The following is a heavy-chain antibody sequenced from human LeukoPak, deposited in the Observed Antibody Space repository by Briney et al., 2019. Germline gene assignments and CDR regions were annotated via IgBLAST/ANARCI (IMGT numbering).Heavy chain of an antibody. V-gene: IGHV3-30*04. CDR1: GFAFDSFT. J-gene: IGHJ4*02. CDR2: LSSGGRNK. D-gene: IGHD2-15*01. Sequence: PGGSLRLSCAASGFAFDSFTMTWVRQAPGKGPEWVAALSSGGRNKYYRDSVKGRFTISRDNSKNTLYLQMGSLRAEDTAVYYCAPLGCGGSCYRFDYWGQGTLVTVSS. CDR3: APLGCGGSCYRFDY.